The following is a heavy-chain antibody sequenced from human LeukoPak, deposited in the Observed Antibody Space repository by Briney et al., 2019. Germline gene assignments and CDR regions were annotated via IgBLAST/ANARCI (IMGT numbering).Heavy chain of an antibody. CDR3: ARTLGGYCSSTSCYTDDNWFDP. V-gene: IGHV5-51*01. CDR1: GYSFTSYW. J-gene: IGHJ5*02. CDR2: IYPGDSDT. Sequence: GESLKISCKGSGYSFTSYWIGWVRQMPGKGLEWMGIIYPGDSDTRYSPSFQGQVTISADKSISTAYLQWSSLKASDTAMYYCARTLGGYCSSTSCYTDDNWFDPWGQGTLVTVSS. D-gene: IGHD2-2*02.